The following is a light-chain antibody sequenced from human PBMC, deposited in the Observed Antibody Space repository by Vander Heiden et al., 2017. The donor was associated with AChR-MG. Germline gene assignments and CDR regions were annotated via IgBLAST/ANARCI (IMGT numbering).Light chain of an antibody. CDR1: QSISSW. Sequence: DIQMSQSPPTLSSSVGERVTITCRARQSISSWLAWYQQKPWKAPKLLIYKASSLESGVPSRFSGSGSGTEFTLTISSLQPDDSATYYCQPYNTYPLTFGGGTKVEIK. CDR2: KAS. CDR3: QPYNTYPLT. J-gene: IGKJ4*01. V-gene: IGKV1-5*03.